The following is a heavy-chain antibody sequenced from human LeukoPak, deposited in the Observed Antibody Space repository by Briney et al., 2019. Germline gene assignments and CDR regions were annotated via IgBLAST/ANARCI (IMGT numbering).Heavy chain of an antibody. V-gene: IGHV3-7*01. Sequence: PGGSLRLSCAASGFTFSSYWMSWVRQAPGKGLEWVANIKQDGSEKYYVDSMKGRFTISRDNAKNSLYLQMNSLRAEDTAVYYCARVPEVGLLRYWYFDLWGRGTLVTVSS. D-gene: IGHD3-22*01. CDR3: ARVPEVGLLRYWYFDL. CDR2: IKQDGSEK. J-gene: IGHJ2*01. CDR1: GFTFSSYW.